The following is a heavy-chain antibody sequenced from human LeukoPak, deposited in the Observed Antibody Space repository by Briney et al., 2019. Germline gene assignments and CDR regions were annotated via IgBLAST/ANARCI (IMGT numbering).Heavy chain of an antibody. CDR2: ISGSGGST. V-gene: IGHV3-23*01. CDR3: AKDPSTLTLTDDY. Sequence: GGSLRLSCAASGFTFSSYAMTWIRQAPGKGLEWVSSISGSGGSTYYADSVKGRFTISRDNSKNTLYLQMNSLRAEDTAVYYCAKDPSTLTLTDDYWGQGTLVTVSS. J-gene: IGHJ4*02. CDR1: GFTFSSYA.